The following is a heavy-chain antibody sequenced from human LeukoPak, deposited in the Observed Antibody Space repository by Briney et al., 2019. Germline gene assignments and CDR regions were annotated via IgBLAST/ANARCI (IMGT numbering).Heavy chain of an antibody. CDR2: IYTSGST. CDR1: GGSISSYY. Sequence: PSETLSLTCTVSGGSISSYYWSWIRQPAGKGLEWIGRIYTSGSTTYNPSLKSRVTMSVDTSKNQFSLKLSSVTAADTAVYYCARDSYEQLDWYWFDPWGQGTLVTVSS. D-gene: IGHD6-6*01. V-gene: IGHV4-4*07. CDR3: ARDSYEQLDWYWFDP. J-gene: IGHJ5*02.